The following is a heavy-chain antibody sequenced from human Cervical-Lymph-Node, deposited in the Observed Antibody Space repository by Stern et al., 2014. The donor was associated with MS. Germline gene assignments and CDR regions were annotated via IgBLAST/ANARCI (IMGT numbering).Heavy chain of an antibody. J-gene: IGHJ4*02. D-gene: IGHD5-18*01. CDR2: IFSNDEK. CDR3: ARIEDNYGHMGEFDY. Sequence: QVTLRESGPVLVKPTETLTLTCTVSGFSLSHARMGVSWIRQPPAKPLEWLAHIFSNDEKFYSTSLKSRLTISRDTSKSQVVLTMTNMDPVDTATYYCARIEDNYGHMGEFDYWGQGTLVTVSS. CDR1: GFSLSHARMG. V-gene: IGHV2-26*01.